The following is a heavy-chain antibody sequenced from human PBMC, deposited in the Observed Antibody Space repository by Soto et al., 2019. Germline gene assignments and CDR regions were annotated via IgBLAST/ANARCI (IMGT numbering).Heavy chain of an antibody. V-gene: IGHV1-69*01. CDR3: ASPTGKLDY. D-gene: IGHD2-8*02. J-gene: IGHJ4*02. Sequence: QVQLVQSGAEEKKPGSSVKVSCRTSGGTFSNYAISWVRQAPGQGLEWMGGIVPIFGTATYAQKFQGRVTITADESTSTAYMELSSLRSDDTAVYYCASPTGKLDYWGQGTLVIVSS. CDR2: IVPIFGTA. CDR1: GGTFSNYA.